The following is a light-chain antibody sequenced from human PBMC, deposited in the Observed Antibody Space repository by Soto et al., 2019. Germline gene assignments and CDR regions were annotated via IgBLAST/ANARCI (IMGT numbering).Light chain of an antibody. J-gene: IGLJ2*01. CDR1: SSNIGSNT. Sequence: QTVVTQPPSASRTPGQRVTISCSGSSSNIGSNTVNWYQQLPGTAPKLLIYSNNQRPSGVPDRFSGSKSGTSASLAISGLQSEDEADYYCAAWDDSLNGHVFGGGTKLTVL. V-gene: IGLV1-44*01. CDR2: SNN. CDR3: AAWDDSLNGHV.